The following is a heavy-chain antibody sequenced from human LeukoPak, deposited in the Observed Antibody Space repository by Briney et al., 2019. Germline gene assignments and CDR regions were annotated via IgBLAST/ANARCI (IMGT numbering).Heavy chain of an antibody. CDR3: ARGEIAAAFDY. Sequence: SETLSLTCTVSGGPIRSYYWSWIRQPPGKGLEWIGYIYYSGSTNYNPSLEGRVTISVDTSKNQFSLKLSSVTAADTAVYYCARGEIAAAFDYWGQGTLVTVSS. J-gene: IGHJ4*02. V-gene: IGHV4-59*01. CDR1: GGPIRSYY. CDR2: IYYSGST. D-gene: IGHD6-13*01.